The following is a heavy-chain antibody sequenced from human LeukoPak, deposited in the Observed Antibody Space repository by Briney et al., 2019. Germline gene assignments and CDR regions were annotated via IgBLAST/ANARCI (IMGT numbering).Heavy chain of an antibody. CDR1: GFTFSSYA. CDR3: ARDQYDSSGYTPDY. J-gene: IGHJ4*02. V-gene: IGHV3-30-3*01. CDR2: ISYDGSNK. D-gene: IGHD3-22*01. Sequence: GGSLRLSCAASGFTFSSYAMHWVRQAPGKGLEWVAVISYDGSNKYYADSVKGRFTISRDNSKNTLYLQMNSLRAEDTAVYYCARDQYDSSGYTPDYWGQGTLVTVSS.